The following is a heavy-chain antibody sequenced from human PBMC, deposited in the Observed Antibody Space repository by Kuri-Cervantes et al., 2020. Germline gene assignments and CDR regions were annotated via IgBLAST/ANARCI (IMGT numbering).Heavy chain of an antibody. J-gene: IGHJ6*02. CDR3: ARDRGYSSSLLHYYGMDV. V-gene: IGHV1-8*01. Sequence: ASVKVSCKASGYTFTSYDINWVRQATGQGLEWMGWMNPNSGNTGYAQKFQGRVTMTRDTSTSTVYMELSSLRSEDTAVYYCARDRGYSSSLLHYYGMDVWGQGTTVTVS. CDR2: MNPNSGNT. CDR1: GYTFTSYD. D-gene: IGHD6-13*01.